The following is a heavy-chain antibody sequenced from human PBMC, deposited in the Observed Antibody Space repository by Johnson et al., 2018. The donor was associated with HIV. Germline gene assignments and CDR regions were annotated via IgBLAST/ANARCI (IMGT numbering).Heavy chain of an antibody. CDR1: GLIVSSNY. Sequence: VQLVESGGGLVQSGGSLRLSCAASGLIVSSNYMSWVRQAPGKGLEWVSITYSAGSTYYADSVKGRFIVSRDNSKNTLLLQMKSLRAEDTAVYYCAREWGSADAFDMWDQGTMVTVSS. CDR2: TYSAGST. V-gene: IGHV3-66*02. J-gene: IGHJ3*02. CDR3: AREWGSADAFDM. D-gene: IGHD2-8*01.